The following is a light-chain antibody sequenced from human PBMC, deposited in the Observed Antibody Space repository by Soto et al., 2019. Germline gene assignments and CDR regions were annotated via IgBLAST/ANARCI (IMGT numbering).Light chain of an antibody. V-gene: IGKV3-20*01. CDR3: QQYGNSLPWT. Sequence: EIVLTQSPRTLSLSPGEGATLSCRASQIVSNNYLAWYQQKPGQAPRLLVYGASRRATGIPDRFSGSGSGTDFTLTISRLEPEDFAVYYCQQYGNSLPWTFGQGTKVEIK. CDR2: GAS. CDR1: QIVSNNY. J-gene: IGKJ1*01.